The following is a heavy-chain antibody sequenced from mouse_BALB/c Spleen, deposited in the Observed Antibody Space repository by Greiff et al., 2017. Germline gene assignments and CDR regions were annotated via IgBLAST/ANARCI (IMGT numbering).Heavy chain of an antibody. J-gene: IGHJ2*01. V-gene: IGHV3-6*02. CDR1: GYSITSGYY. D-gene: IGHD4-1*01. CDR2: ISYDGSN. Sequence: DVQLQESGPGLVKPSQSLSLTCSVTGYSITSGYYWNWIRQFPGNKLEWMGYISYDGSNNYNPSLKNRISITRDTSKNQFFLKLNSVTTEDTATYYCARDHWDAHYFDYWGQGTTLTVSS. CDR3: ARDHWDAHYFDY.